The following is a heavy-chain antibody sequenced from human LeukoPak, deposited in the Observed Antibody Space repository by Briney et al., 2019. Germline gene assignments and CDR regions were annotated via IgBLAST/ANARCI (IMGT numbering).Heavy chain of an antibody. J-gene: IGHJ6*03. D-gene: IGHD2-2*01. CDR3: AREGYCSSTSCRENYMDV. V-gene: IGHV4-59*11. Sequence: SETLSLTCTVSGGSISSHYWSWVRQPPGKGLEWIGYIFYSGNTNYNPSLKSRVTISVDTSKSQFSLMLSSVTAADTAVYYCAREGYCSSTSCRENYMDVWGKGTTVTVSS. CDR2: IFYSGNT. CDR1: GGSISSHY.